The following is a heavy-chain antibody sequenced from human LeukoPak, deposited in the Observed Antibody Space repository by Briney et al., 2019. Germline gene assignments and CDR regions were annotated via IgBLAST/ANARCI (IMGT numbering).Heavy chain of an antibody. CDR1: GFTFSTYN. CDR3: ARDTTGGIDY. CDR2: ISSDSSPI. D-gene: IGHD4-11*01. V-gene: IGHV3-48*01. J-gene: IGHJ4*02. Sequence: GGSLRLSCAASGFTFSTYNMNWVRQAPGKGLEWVSYISSDSSPIYYADSVKGRFTVSRDNAKNSLYLQMSSLRAEDTAVYYCARDTTGGIDYWGQGILVTVSS.